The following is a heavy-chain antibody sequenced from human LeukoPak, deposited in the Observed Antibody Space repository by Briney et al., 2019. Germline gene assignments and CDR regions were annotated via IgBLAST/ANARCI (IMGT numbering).Heavy chain of an antibody. CDR2: IYYSGST. D-gene: IGHD3-10*01. J-gene: IGHJ6*03. Sequence: SETLSLTCTVSGGSISSSSYYWGWIRQPPGKGLEWIGSIYYSGSTYYNPSLKSRVTISVDTSKNQFSLKLSSVTAADTAVYYCARGNWYYGSGSYYMDVWGKGTTVTISS. V-gene: IGHV4-39*07. CDR1: GGSISSSSYY. CDR3: ARGNWYYGSGSYYMDV.